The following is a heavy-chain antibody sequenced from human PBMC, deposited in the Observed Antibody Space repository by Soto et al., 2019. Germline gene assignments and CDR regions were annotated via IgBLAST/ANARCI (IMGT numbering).Heavy chain of an antibody. J-gene: IGHJ4*02. CDR2: IYWDDDK. CDR3: AHRRRGRYFDY. CDR1: GFSLSTSGVG. Sequence: QITLKESGPTLVKPTQTLTLTCTFSGFSLSTSGVGVGWIRQPPGKALEWLALIYWDDDKRYSPSLKSRLTIPKDTSKSQVVLTMTNMDPVDTATYYCAHRRRGRYFDYWGQGTLVTVSS. D-gene: IGHD3-16*01. V-gene: IGHV2-5*02.